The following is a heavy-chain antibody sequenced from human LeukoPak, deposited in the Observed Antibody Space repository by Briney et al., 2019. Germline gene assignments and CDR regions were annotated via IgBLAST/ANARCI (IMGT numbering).Heavy chain of an antibody. J-gene: IGHJ4*02. Sequence: SDTVSLLCCVCGRSHISYYWMGLRQPPGRGGEGIGYIYHSGSTNYNPALKSRVTISVHTSQNQFSLRLSSVTAADTAVYYCARQSLSSYKYGYGSFDYWGQGTLVTVSS. V-gene: IGHV4-59*07. D-gene: IGHD5-18*01. CDR1: GRSHISYY. CDR3: ARQSLSSYKYGYGSFDY. CDR2: IYHSGST.